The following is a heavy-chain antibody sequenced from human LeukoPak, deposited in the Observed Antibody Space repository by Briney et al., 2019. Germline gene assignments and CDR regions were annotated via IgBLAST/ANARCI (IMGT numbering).Heavy chain of an antibody. V-gene: IGHV3-7*01. CDR3: ASNWAFDY. D-gene: IGHD1-1*01. CDR1: GFTFSSYW. J-gene: IGHJ4*02. Sequence: GGSLRLSCAASGFTFSSYWMNWARQAPGKGLKWVTSINHNGNVNYYVDSVKGRFTISRDNAKNSLYLQMNSLRAEDTAVYYCASNWAFDYWGQGTLVTVSS. CDR2: INHNGNVN.